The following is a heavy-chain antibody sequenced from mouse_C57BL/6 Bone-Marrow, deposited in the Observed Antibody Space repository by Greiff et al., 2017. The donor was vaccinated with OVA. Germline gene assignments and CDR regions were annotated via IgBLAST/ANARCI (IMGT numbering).Heavy chain of an antibody. J-gene: IGHJ1*01. CDR2: INPSNGGT. CDR3: ARTYGGIYDCYFGV. V-gene: IGHV1-53*01. D-gene: IGHD1-1*01. CDR1: GYTFTSSW. Sequence: QVQLQQSGPELVMPRAPVMLSCKAPGYTFTSSWMHWAKPRPGKGLEWIGNINPSNGGTNYNEKFKSKATLTVDKSSSTAYMQLSSLTSEDSAVFYCARTYGGIYDCYFGVWGAGATFTISS.